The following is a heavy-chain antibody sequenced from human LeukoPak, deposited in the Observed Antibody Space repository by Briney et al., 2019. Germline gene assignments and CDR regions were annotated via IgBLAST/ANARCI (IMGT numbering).Heavy chain of an antibody. Sequence: GRSLRLSCAASGFAFSTYAMSWVRQAPGKGLEWVSALTNSGGSGGVTYYADSVKGRFIISRDNSKSTLYLQLSSLRAEDTAVYYCAKAMSTDHYDSRGFYRVDFDSWGQGTLVTVSS. CDR2: LTNSGGSGGVT. CDR3: AKAMSTDHYDSRGFYRVDFDS. D-gene: IGHD3-22*01. V-gene: IGHV3-23*01. J-gene: IGHJ4*02. CDR1: GFAFSTYA.